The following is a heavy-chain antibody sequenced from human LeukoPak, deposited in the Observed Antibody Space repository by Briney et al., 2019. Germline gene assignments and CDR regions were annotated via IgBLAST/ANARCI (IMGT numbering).Heavy chain of an antibody. Sequence: SETLTLTCAVYGGSFSGYYWSWMRQPPGKGLEWIGEINHSGSTNYNPSLKSRVTISVDTSKNQFSLKLSSVTAADTAVYYCARGGVATIIFDYWGQGTLVTVSS. CDR3: ARGGVATIIFDY. D-gene: IGHD5-12*01. J-gene: IGHJ4*02. CDR1: GGSFSGYY. V-gene: IGHV4-34*01. CDR2: INHSGST.